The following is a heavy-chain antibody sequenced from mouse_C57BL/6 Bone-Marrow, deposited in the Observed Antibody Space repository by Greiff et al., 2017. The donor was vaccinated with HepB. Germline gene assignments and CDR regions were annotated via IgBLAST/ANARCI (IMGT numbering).Heavy chain of an antibody. Sequence: EVQGVESGPELVKPGASVKISCKASGYSFTGYYMNWVKQSPEKSLEWIGEINPSTGGTTYNQKFKAKATLTVDKSSSTAYMQLKSLTSEDSAVYYCARGGNYNWFAYWGQGTLVTVSA. J-gene: IGHJ3*01. D-gene: IGHD2-1*01. V-gene: IGHV1-42*01. CDR3: ARGGNYNWFAY. CDR2: INPSTGGT. CDR1: GYSFTGYY.